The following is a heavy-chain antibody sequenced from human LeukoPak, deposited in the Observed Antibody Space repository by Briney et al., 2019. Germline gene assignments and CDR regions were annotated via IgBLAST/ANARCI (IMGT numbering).Heavy chain of an antibody. CDR1: GGSISSYY. V-gene: IGHV4-59*08. J-gene: IGHJ5*02. CDR2: IYYSGST. D-gene: IGHD4-17*01. CDR3: ARWETTVTTIGFDP. Sequence: SETLSLTCTVSGGSISSYYWSWIRQPPGKGLEWIGYIYYSGSTNYNPSLKSRVTISVDTSKNQFSLKLSSVTAADTAVYYCARWETTVTTIGFDPWGQRTLVTVSS.